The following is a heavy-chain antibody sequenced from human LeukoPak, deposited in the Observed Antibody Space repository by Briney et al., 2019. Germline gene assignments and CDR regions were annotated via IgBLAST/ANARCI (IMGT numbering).Heavy chain of an antibody. J-gene: IGHJ4*02. D-gene: IGHD5-18*01. Sequence: SETLSLTCTVSGGTISSYYWNWIRQPPGKGLEWIGYIHYSGSTKYNPSLKSRVTISADTSKNQLSLTLGSVSATDTAVYYCVSPRGFSYGYFDYWGQGTLVTVSS. CDR2: IHYSGST. CDR3: VSPRGFSYGYFDY. V-gene: IGHV4-59*08. CDR1: GGTISSYY.